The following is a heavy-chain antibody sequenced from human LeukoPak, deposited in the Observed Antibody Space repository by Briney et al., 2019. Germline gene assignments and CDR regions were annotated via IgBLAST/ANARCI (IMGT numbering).Heavy chain of an antibody. CDR3: ARDVVAAPGTWDY. CDR2: ISSSGST. V-gene: IGHV4-61*02. J-gene: IGHJ4*02. CDR1: GDSISSGDYY. Sequence: SETLSPTCTVSGDSISSGDYYWSWIRQPAGKGLEWIGRISSSGSTNYNPSLKSRVTISVDTSKNQFSLKLSSVTAADTAVYYCARDVVAAPGTWDYWGQGTLVTVSS. D-gene: IGHD6-13*01.